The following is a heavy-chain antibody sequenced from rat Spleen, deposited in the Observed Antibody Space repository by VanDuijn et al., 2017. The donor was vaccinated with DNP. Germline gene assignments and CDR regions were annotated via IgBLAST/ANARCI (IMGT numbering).Heavy chain of an antibody. CDR1: GFTFSNSG. CDR2: ISPSGGST. D-gene: IGHD1-6*01. J-gene: IGHJ3*01. Sequence: EVQLVESGGGLVQPGRSLKLSCAASGFTFSNSGMHWIRQAPTKGLEWVASISPSGGSTYYRDSVKGRVTLSRDNAKSTLYLQMDSLRSEDTATYYCVRPDVYYGLEDWFACWGQGTLVTVSS. CDR3: VRPDVYYGLEDWFAC. V-gene: IGHV5-19*01.